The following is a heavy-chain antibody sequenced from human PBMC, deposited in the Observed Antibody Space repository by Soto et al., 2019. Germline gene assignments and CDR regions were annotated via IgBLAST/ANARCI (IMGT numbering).Heavy chain of an antibody. D-gene: IGHD3-10*01. CDR1: GAAAGVDY. CDR3: ARRGFGPLHGLVDV. V-gene: IGHV4-59*08. CDR2: VHHSWGS. J-gene: IGHJ6*02. Sequence: VPGAAAGVDYWSWFRQSPGKRMEWIGYVHHSWGSSYNPSLQSRVAISLDTSKSQFSMKVTSVTATDTAGYYCARRGFGPLHGLVDVWGQGTTVTVSS.